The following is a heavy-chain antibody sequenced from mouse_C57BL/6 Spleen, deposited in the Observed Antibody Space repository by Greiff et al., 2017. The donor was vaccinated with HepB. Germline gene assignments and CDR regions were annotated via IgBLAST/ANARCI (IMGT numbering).Heavy chain of an antibody. J-gene: IGHJ2*01. CDR3: AREDPITTVFDY. CDR1: GFTFSDYG. Sequence: EVKLMESGGGLVKPGGSLKLSCAASGFTFSDYGMHWVRQAPEKGLEWVAYISSGSSTIYYADTVKGRFTISRDNAKNTLFLQMTSLRSEDTAMYYCAREDPITTVFDYWGQGTTLTVSS. CDR2: ISSGSSTI. D-gene: IGHD1-1*01. V-gene: IGHV5-17*01.